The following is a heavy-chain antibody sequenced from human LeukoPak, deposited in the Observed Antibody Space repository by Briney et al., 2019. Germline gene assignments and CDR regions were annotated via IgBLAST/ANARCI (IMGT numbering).Heavy chain of an antibody. CDR1: GGSISSGGYD. Sequence: PSQTLSLTCTVSGGSISSGGYDRSWIRQHPGKGLEWIGYIYYSGSTYYNPSLKSRVTISVDTSKNQFSLKLSSVAAADTAVYYCARDYAPEVYFDYWGQGTLVTVSS. J-gene: IGHJ4*02. D-gene: IGHD1-14*01. V-gene: IGHV4-31*03. CDR2: IYYSGST. CDR3: ARDYAPEVYFDY.